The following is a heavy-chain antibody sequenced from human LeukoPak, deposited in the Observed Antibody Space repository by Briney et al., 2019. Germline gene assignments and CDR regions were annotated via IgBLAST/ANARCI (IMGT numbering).Heavy chain of an antibody. CDR2: IIPIFGTA. D-gene: IGHD1-1*01. CDR3: ARDWRIQLERPTVYYYGMDV. Sequence: SVKVSCKASGGTFSSYAISWVRQAPGQGLEWMGGIIPIFGTANYAQRFQGRVTITADESTSTAYMELSSLRSEDTAVYYCARDWRIQLERPTVYYYGMDVWGQGTTVTVSS. V-gene: IGHV1-69*13. J-gene: IGHJ6*02. CDR1: GGTFSSYA.